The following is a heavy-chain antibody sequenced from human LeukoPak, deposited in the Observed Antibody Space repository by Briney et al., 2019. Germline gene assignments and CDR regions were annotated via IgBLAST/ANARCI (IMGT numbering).Heavy chain of an antibody. CDR2: ISSSSSYI. CDR3: ARDVITGTTSTNDY. Sequence: GGSLRLSCAASGFTFSSYSMNWVRQAPGKGLEWVSSISSSSSYIYYADSVKGRFTISRDNAKNSLYLQMNSLRAEDTAVYYCARDVITGTTSTNDYWGQGTLVTVSS. V-gene: IGHV3-21*01. D-gene: IGHD1-20*01. CDR1: GFTFSSYS. J-gene: IGHJ4*02.